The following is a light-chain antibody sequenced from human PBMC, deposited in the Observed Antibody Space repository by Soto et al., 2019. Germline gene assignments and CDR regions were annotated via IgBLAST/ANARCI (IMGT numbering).Light chain of an antibody. Sequence: DIQMTQSPSSLSASVGDRVTITCRASQDISSSLAWYQQKAGKAPKLLIYGASILQSGVPSRFSGSGSGTDFTLTISSLQPEDFATYYCQQSYSTPPTFGQGTKVDIK. CDR3: QQSYSTPPT. CDR2: GAS. V-gene: IGKV1-39*01. J-gene: IGKJ1*01. CDR1: QDISSS.